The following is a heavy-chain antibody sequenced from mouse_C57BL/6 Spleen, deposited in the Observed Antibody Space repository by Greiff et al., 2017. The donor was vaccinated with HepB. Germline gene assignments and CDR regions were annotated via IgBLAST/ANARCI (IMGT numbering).Heavy chain of an antibody. V-gene: IGHV1-74*01. CDR1: GYTFTSYW. CDR2: IHPADSDT. J-gene: IGHJ1*03. CDR3: AMTYDYDGYFDV. Sequence: VQLQQPGAELVKPGASVKVSCKASGYTFTSYWMHWVKQRPGQGLEWMGRIHPADSDTNYNQKFKGTATLTVDKSSSTAYMQLSSLTSEDSAVYYCAMTYDYDGYFDVWGTVTTVTVSS. D-gene: IGHD2-4*01.